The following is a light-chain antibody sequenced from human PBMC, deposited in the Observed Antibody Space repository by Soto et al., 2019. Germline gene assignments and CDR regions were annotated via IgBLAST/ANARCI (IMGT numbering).Light chain of an antibody. V-gene: IGKV1-5*03. CDR3: QQTLSVPRT. CDR1: QSISSW. CDR2: KAS. J-gene: IGKJ1*01. Sequence: DIQMTQSPSTLSASVGDRVTITCRASQSISSWLAWYQQKPGKAPKLLIYKASSLESGVPSRFSGSGSGTEFTLTISSLQPDDFATYYCQQTLSVPRTFGLGTKVEIK.